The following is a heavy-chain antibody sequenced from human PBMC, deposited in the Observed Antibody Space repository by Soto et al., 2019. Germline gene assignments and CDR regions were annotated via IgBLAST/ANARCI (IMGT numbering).Heavy chain of an antibody. D-gene: IGHD3-10*01. Sequence: PGGSLRLSCTASGLTFSTYAMSWVRQAPGKGLEWVSAIGGSGTGGRTYYADSVKGRFTISRDNSKNTLYLQMYSLRAEDTAVYYCAKSVADYYGSGTYYARIFDYWGQGTLVTVSS. CDR3: AKSVADYYGSGTYYARIFDY. J-gene: IGHJ4*02. CDR2: IGGSGTGGRT. CDR1: GLTFSTYA. V-gene: IGHV3-23*01.